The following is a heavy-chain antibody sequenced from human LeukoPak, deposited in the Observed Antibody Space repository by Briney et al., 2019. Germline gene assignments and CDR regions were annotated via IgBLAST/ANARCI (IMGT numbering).Heavy chain of an antibody. CDR3: TRLLAEGY. CDR2: IRSKANSYAT. J-gene: IGHJ4*02. V-gene: IGHV3-73*01. Sequence: PGGSLRLSCAASGFSFSDSAMYWVRQASGKGLEWVGRIRSKANSYATAYAASVKGRFTISRDDSKNTAYLQMNSLKTEDTAVYYCTRLLAEGYWGQRTLVTVSS. CDR1: GFSFSDSA.